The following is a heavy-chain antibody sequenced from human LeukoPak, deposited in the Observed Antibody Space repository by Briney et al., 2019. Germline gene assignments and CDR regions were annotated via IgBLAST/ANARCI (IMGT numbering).Heavy chain of an antibody. CDR1: GYTFTSYA. D-gene: IGHD3-22*01. CDR3: VRDDYDSLPYYFDF. J-gene: IGHJ4*02. V-gene: IGHV1-18*01. Sequence: ASVKVFCKASGYTFTSYAISWVRQAPGQGLEWLGWISAYNGNTHYAQKLQGRLTLTTDTSANTAYMELRSLRSDDTAVYFCVRDDYDSLPYYFDFWGQGTLVTVSS. CDR2: ISAYNGNT.